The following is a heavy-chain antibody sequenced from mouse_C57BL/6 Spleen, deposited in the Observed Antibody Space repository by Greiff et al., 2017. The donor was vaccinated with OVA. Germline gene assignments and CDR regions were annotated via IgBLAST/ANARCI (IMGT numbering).Heavy chain of an antibody. CDR2: ISDGGSYT. Sequence: EVQRVESGGGLVKPGGSLKLSCAASGFTFSSYAMSWVRQTPEKRLEWVATISDGGSYTYYPDNVKGRFTISRDNAKNNLYLQMSHLKSEDTAMYYCARDRDGYYWGQGTLVTVSA. CDR3: ARDRDGYY. J-gene: IGHJ3*01. D-gene: IGHD2-3*01. CDR1: GFTFSSYA. V-gene: IGHV5-4*01.